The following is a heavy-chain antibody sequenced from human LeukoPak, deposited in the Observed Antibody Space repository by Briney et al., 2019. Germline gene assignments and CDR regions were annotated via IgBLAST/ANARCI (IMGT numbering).Heavy chain of an antibody. V-gene: IGHV4-39*07. CDR3: ARNSCPSGSCYENRGYFDY. Sequence: PSETLSLTCPVSGGSISSSSYYWGWIRQPPGKGLEWIGSIYYSGSTYYNPSLKSRVTISVDTSKNQFSLKLSSVTAADTAVYYCARNSCPSGSCYENRGYFDYWGQGTLVTVSS. J-gene: IGHJ4*02. CDR1: GGSISSSSYY. D-gene: IGHD2-15*01. CDR2: IYYSGST.